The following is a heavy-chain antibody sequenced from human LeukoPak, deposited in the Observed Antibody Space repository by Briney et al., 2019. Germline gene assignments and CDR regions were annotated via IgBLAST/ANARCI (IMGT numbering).Heavy chain of an antibody. J-gene: IGHJ6*03. CDR1: GGSISSYY. CDR2: IYTSGST. D-gene: IGHD3-9*01. Sequence: MSSETLSLTCTVSGGSISSYYWSWIRQPAGKGLEWIGRIYTSGSTNYNPSLKSRVTMSVDTSKNQFSLKLSSVTAADTAVYYCARGSGYYDILTGYYTPRDYYYMDVWGKGTTVTISS. V-gene: IGHV4-4*07. CDR3: ARGSGYYDILTGYYTPRDYYYMDV.